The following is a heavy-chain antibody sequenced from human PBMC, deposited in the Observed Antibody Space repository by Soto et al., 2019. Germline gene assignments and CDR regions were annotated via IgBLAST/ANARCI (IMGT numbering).Heavy chain of an antibody. J-gene: IGHJ4*02. CDR1: GGSISSGSFY. D-gene: IGHD3-9*01. CDR2: ISDSGSS. Sequence: QVQLQESGPGLVKPSQTLTLTCTVSGGSISSGSFYWSWLRQHPGKGLEWIGHISDSGSSYYNPSLESRVTISVDTSKNKFSLKLSAVTAADTAVYFCARTTFYDIFTAYYSLFDYWGQGTLVTVSS. CDR3: ARTTFYDIFTAYYSLFDY. V-gene: IGHV4-31*03.